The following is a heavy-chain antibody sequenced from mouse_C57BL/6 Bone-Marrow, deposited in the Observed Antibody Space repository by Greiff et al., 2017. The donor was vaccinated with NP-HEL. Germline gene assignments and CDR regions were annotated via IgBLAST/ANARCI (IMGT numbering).Heavy chain of an antibody. Sequence: VQLKESGPGLAKPSQPLSLPCSVTGYSITSDYWNWIRKFPGNKLEYMGYISYSGSTYYNPSLKSRISITRETSKNQYYLQLNSVTTEDTATYYCARSPLWLRRNYYAMDYWGQGTSVTVSS. CDR1: GYSITSDY. J-gene: IGHJ4*01. CDR3: ARSPLWLRRNYYAMDY. CDR2: ISYSGST. V-gene: IGHV3-8*01. D-gene: IGHD2-2*01.